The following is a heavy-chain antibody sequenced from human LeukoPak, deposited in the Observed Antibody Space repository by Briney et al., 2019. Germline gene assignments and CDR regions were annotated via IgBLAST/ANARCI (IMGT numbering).Heavy chain of an antibody. CDR2: IWYDGSNK. V-gene: IGHV3-33*01. D-gene: IGHD3-3*01. CDR1: GFTFSSYG. Sequence: GGSLRLSCAASGFTFSSYGMHWVRQAPGKGLEWVAVIWYDGSNKYYADSVKGRFTISRDNSKNTLYLQMNSLRAEDTAVYYCARALTIFGVVPPGGYWGREPWSPSPQ. CDR3: ARALTIFGVVPPGGY. J-gene: IGHJ4*02.